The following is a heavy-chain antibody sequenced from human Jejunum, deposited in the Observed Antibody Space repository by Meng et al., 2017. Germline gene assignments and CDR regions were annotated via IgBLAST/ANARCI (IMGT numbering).Heavy chain of an antibody. CDR3: ARNYGPGNYYLDY. CDR2: ISGSAAII. Sequence: QLRLGESGGGLVKPGGSLRLSCAASGFSFSDYYMSWIRQAPGKGLEWVSFISGSAAIIDYADSVKGRFTISRDNAQKSLYLQMNSLRAEDTAVYYCARNYGPGNYYLDYWGQGTLVTVSS. CDR1: GFSFSDYY. J-gene: IGHJ4*02. V-gene: IGHV3-11*01. D-gene: IGHD3-10*01.